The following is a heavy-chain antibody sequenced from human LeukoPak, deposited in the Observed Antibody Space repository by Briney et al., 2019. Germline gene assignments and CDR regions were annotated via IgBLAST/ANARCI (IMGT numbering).Heavy chain of an antibody. J-gene: IGHJ4*02. D-gene: IGHD2-2*01. Sequence: GSLRLSCAASGFTVSSNYMSWVRQPPGKGLEWIGEINHSGSTNYNPSLKSRVTISVDTSKNQFSLKLSSVTAADTAVYYCARGYDIGVVVPAAMAGRYYFDYWGQGTLVTVSS. CDR2: INHSGST. CDR1: GFTVSSNY. CDR3: ARGYDIGVVVPAAMAGRYYFDY. V-gene: IGHV4-34*01.